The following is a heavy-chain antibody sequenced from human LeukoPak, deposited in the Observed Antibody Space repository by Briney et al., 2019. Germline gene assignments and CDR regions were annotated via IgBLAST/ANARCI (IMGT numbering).Heavy chain of an antibody. V-gene: IGHV4-59*01. Sequence: PSETLSLTCTVSGVSISSYYWSWIRQPPGMGLEWIGYIYYSGSTNYNPSLKSRVTISVDTSKNQFSLKLSSVTAADTAVYYCARDSGSRWFDPWGQGTLVTVSS. CDR1: GVSISSYY. J-gene: IGHJ5*02. D-gene: IGHD3-22*01. CDR3: ARDSGSRWFDP. CDR2: IYYSGST.